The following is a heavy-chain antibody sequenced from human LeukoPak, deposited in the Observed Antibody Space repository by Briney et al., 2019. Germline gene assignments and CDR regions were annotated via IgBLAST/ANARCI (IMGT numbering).Heavy chain of an antibody. CDR3: ALRGY. J-gene: IGHJ4*02. CDR1: GGSLNSYY. CDR2: VNHRGNT. V-gene: IGHV4-34*01. Sequence: PSETLSLTCAVSGGSLNSYYWSWIRQSPGKGLEGIGEVNHRGNTNSNPSLKGRVTMSVDTSKNQLSLKLTSVTAADTAVYYCALRGYWGQGTLVTVSS.